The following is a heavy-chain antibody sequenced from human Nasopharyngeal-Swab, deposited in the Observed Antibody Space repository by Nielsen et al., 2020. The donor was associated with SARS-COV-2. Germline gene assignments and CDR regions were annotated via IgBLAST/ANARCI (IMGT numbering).Heavy chain of an antibody. V-gene: IGHV3-21*01. D-gene: IGHD5-18*01. CDR3: ARTGYSYGLDY. CDR2: ISSSSSYI. Sequence: GESLKLSCASSGFPFSSYSMNWVRQAPGKGLEWVSSISSSSSYIYYADSVKGRFTISRDNAKNSLYLQMNSLRAEDTAVYYCARTGYSYGLDYWGQGTLVTVSS. CDR1: GFPFSSYS. J-gene: IGHJ4*02.